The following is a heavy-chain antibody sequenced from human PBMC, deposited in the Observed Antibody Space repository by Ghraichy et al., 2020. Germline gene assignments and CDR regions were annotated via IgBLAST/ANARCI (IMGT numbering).Heavy chain of an antibody. CDR2: TYYRSKWYN. J-gene: IGHJ6*02. CDR1: GDSVSSNSAA. D-gene: IGHD6-13*01. V-gene: IGHV6-1*01. CDR3: ARDKGPYSSSWYPPYYYYGMDV. Sequence: SCAISGDSVSSNSAAWNWIRQSPSRGLEWLGRTYYRSKWYNDYAVSVKSRITINPDTSKNQFSLQLNSVTPEDTAVYYCARDKGPYSSSWYPPYYYYGMDVWGQGTTVTVSS.